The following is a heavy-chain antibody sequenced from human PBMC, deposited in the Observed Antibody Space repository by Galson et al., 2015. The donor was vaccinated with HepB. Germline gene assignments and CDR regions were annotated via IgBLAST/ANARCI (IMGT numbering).Heavy chain of an antibody. Sequence: LSLTCIVSGGSFTNYFWSWIRQSPGKGPEWIGYIDGSGNTNYNPSLESRVTISVDTSMSQLSLRLSSVTTADTAVYYCARDVFETYDFWSGLGFDPWGQGILVTVSS. CDR1: GGSFTNYF. CDR3: ARDVFETYDFWSGLGFDP. V-gene: IGHV4-59*01. D-gene: IGHD3-3*01. CDR2: IDGSGNT. J-gene: IGHJ5*02.